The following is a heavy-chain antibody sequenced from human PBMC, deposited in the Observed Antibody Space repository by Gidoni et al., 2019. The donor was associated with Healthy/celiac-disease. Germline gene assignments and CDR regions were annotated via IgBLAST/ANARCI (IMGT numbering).Heavy chain of an antibody. CDR1: GFTFSRYA. CDR3: AKVMYFEGLVKRYYFDY. V-gene: IGHV3-23*01. Sequence: EVQLLESGGGLVQPGGSLRLSCAASGFTFSRYAMSWVRQAPGKGLEWVSAISGSGGSTYYADSVKGRFTISRDNSKNTLYLQMNSLRAEDTAVYYCAKVMYFEGLVKRYYFDYWGQGTLVTVSS. D-gene: IGHD3-9*01. CDR2: ISGSGGST. J-gene: IGHJ4*02.